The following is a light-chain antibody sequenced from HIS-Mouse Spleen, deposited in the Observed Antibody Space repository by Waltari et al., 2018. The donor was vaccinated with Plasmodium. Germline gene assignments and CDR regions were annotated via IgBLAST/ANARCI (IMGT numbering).Light chain of an antibody. CDR3: QQYGSSLPWT. CDR1: QSVSSSY. Sequence: EIVLTQSPGTLSLSPGERATLSCRASQSVSSSYLAWYQQQPGQAPRLLIYGASSRATGIPDRFSGSGYGTDFTLTISRLEPEDFAVYYCQQYGSSLPWTFGQGTKVEIK. CDR2: GAS. V-gene: IGKV3-20*01. J-gene: IGKJ1*01.